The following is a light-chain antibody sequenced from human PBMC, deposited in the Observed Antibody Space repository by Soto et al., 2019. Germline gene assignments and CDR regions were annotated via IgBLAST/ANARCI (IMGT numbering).Light chain of an antibody. CDR1: SSDVGGSNY. J-gene: IGLJ2*01. V-gene: IGLV2-14*01. Sequence: QPVLTQPASVSGSPGQSITISCTGTSSDVGGSNYVSWYQQHPCKAPKLMIYDVNNRPSGISNRFSGSKSGNTASLTISGLQAEDEADYYCSSYRSGSTLVFGGGTKLTVL. CDR2: DVN. CDR3: SSYRSGSTLV.